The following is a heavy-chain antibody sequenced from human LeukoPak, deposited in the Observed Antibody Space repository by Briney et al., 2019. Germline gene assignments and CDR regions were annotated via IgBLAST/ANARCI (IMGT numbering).Heavy chain of an antibody. V-gene: IGHV3-30*02. CDR3: ARDRYSSGWDDFDY. J-gene: IGHJ4*02. CDR2: IRYDGSNK. CDR1: GFTFSSYG. Sequence: GGSLRLSCAASGFTFSSYGMHWVRQAPGKGLEWVAFIRYDGSNKYYADSVKGRFTISRDNSKNTLYLQMNSLRAEDTAVYYCARDRYSSGWDDFDYWGQGSLVTVSS. D-gene: IGHD6-19*01.